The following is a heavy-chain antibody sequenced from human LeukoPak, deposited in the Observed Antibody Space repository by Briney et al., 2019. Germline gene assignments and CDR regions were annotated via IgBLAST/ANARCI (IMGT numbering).Heavy chain of an antibody. CDR3: ARGSRGLMVFDI. D-gene: IGHD2-8*01. J-gene: IGHJ3*02. Sequence: SVKVSCKASGGTFSSYAISWVRQAPGRGLEWMGGIIPIFGTANYAQKFQGRVTITTDESTSTAYMELSSLRSGDTAVYYCARGSRGLMVFDIWGQGTMVTVSS. CDR1: GGTFSSYA. CDR2: IIPIFGTA. V-gene: IGHV1-69*05.